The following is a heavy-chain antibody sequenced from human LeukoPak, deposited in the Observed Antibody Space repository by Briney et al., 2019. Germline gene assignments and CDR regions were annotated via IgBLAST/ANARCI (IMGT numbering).Heavy chain of an antibody. Sequence: GGSLRLSCAASGLAVTNNYMTWVRQAPGKGLEWVSVIYSGGRTSYAASVKGRFTISRDNAKTTVYIQVSGLKVDDTAVYYCARGTSSGYYRTEAFDLWGQGTLVTVSS. J-gene: IGHJ3*01. CDR1: GLAVTNNY. CDR3: ARGTSSGYYRTEAFDL. CDR2: IYSGGRT. V-gene: IGHV3-66*01. D-gene: IGHD3-22*01.